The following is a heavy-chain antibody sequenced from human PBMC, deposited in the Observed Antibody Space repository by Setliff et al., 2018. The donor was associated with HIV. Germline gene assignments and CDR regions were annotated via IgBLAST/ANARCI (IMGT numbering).Heavy chain of an antibody. CDR2: VNAGDDNT. D-gene: IGHD6-19*01. J-gene: IGHJ4*02. CDR1: GYTFSTNA. V-gene: IGHV1-3*01. CDR3: ARGSCSGCYLSDY. Sequence: GASVKVSCKAFGYTFSTNAIHWVRQALGQRLEWMGYVNAGDDNTRYSEKFQGRVTITRDTSANTAYMELSSLRSEDTAVYYCARGSCSGCYLSDYWGLGTLVTVSS.